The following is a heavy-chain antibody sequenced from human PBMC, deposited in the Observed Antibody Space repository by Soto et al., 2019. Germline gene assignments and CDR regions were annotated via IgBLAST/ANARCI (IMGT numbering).Heavy chain of an antibody. J-gene: IGHJ4*02. CDR3: ARDPGYDILTGYSDY. V-gene: IGHV1-69*13. CDR1: GGTFSSYA. Sequence: SVKVSCKASGGTFSSYAISWVRQAPGQGLEWMGGIIPIFGTANYAQKFQGRVTITADESTSAAYMELSSLRSDDTAVYYCARDPGYDILTGYSDYWGQGTLVTVS. D-gene: IGHD3-9*01. CDR2: IIPIFGTA.